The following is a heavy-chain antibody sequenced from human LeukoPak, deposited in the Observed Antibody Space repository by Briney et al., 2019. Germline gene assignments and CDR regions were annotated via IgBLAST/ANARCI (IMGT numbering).Heavy chain of an antibody. CDR1: GGSFSGYY. D-gene: IGHD3-10*01. Sequence: SETLSLTCAVYGGSFSGYYWSWIRQPPGKGLEWIGEINHSGSTNYNPSLKSRFTISVDTSKNQFSLKLSSVTAADTAVYYCARGGVYGSGSYYSGYYYYMDVWGKGTTVTVSS. CDR3: ARGGVYGSGSYYSGYYYYMDV. V-gene: IGHV4-34*01. CDR2: INHSGST. J-gene: IGHJ6*03.